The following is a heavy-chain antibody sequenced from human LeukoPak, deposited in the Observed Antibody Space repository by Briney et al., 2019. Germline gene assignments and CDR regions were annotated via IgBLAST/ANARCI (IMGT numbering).Heavy chain of an antibody. D-gene: IGHD6-19*01. CDR3: AKIATVAPSPYNYNVRDV. CDR2: ISGSGGTT. J-gene: IGHJ6*04. V-gene: IGHV3-23*01. Sequence: PGGSLRLSCAASGFTFSTYAMSWVRQAPGKGLEWVSAISGSGGTTYYADSVKGRFTISRDNSKNPLYLQINSLRAEDAAVYYCAKIATVAPSPYNYNVRDVWDKGPTFTVSS. CDR1: GFTFSTYA.